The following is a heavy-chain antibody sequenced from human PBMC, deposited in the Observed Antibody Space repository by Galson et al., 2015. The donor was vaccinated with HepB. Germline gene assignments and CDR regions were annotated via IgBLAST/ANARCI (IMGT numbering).Heavy chain of an antibody. CDR3: ARDLPDYYDSSGPSFDH. D-gene: IGHD3-22*01. Sequence: SVKVSCKASGYTFTTYYMHWVRQAPGQGLEWMGVINPSGGSTSYAQNFKGRVTMTRDTSTSTVYMELSSLRSEDTAVYYCARDLPDYYDSSGPSFDHWGQGILVTVSS. J-gene: IGHJ4*02. CDR2: INPSGGST. CDR1: GYTFTTYY. V-gene: IGHV1-46*01.